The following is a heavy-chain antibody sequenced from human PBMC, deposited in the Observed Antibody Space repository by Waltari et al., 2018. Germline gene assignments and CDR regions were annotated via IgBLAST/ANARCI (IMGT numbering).Heavy chain of an antibody. CDR1: GYTFTSYA. CDR3: ARGGEMIYSSGPLDY. Sequence: QVQLVQSGSELKKPGASVKVSCKASGYTFTSYAMNWVRQAPGQGLEWMEWFNTNTGNPTYAQGFTGRFVFSLDTSVSTAYLQISSLKAEDTAGYYCARGGEMIYSSGPLDYWGQGTLVTVSS. CDR2: FNTNTGNP. V-gene: IGHV7-4-1*02. D-gene: IGHD6-19*01. J-gene: IGHJ4*02.